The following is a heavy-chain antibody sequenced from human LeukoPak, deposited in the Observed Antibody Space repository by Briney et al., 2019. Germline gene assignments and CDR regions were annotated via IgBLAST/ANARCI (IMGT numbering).Heavy chain of an antibody. J-gene: IGHJ4*02. D-gene: IGHD4-11*01. CDR3: ARHSRNYGKFDY. V-gene: IGHV4-4*09. Sequence: SETLSLICTVSGGSISSYYWSWIRQPPGKGLEWIGYIYTSGSTNYNPSLKSRVTISVDTSKNQFSLKLSSVTAADTAVYYCARHSRNYGKFDYWGQGTLVTVSS. CDR2: IYTSGST. CDR1: GGSISSYY.